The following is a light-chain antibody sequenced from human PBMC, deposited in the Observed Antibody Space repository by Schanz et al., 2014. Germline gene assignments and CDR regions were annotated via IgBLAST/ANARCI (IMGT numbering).Light chain of an antibody. V-gene: IGKV3-15*01. Sequence: VLTQSPGTLSLSPGERATLSCRASQSVSSNLAWYQQKPGQAPRLLIYGASTRATGIPARFSGSGSGTEFTLTISSLQPEDVATYYCQKYDNAPLTFGGGTEVEIK. CDR1: QSVSSN. CDR2: GAS. CDR3: QKYDNAPLT. J-gene: IGKJ4*01.